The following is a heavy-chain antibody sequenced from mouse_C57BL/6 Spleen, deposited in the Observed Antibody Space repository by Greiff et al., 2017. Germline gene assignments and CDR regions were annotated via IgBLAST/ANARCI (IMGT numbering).Heavy chain of an antibody. CDR2: IDPSDSYT. CDR1: GYTFTSYW. CDR3: ARGGAAQATWFAY. Sequence: QVQLKQPGAELVRPGTSVKLSCKASGYTFTSYWMHWVKQRPGQGLEWIGVIDPSDSYTNYNQKFKGKATLTVDTSSSTAYMQLSSLTSEDSAVYYCARGGAAQATWFAYWGQGTLVTVSA. V-gene: IGHV1-59*01. D-gene: IGHD3-2*02. J-gene: IGHJ3*01.